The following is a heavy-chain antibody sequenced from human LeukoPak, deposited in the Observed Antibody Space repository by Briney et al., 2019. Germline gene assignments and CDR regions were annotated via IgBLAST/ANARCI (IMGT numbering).Heavy chain of an antibody. CDR2: IKKDGGEK. CDR3: ARGPRGSGNSQFYS. Sequence: GGSLRLSCAASGFTFSSYDMSWVRQAPGKGLEWVANIKKDGGEKHYVDSVKGRFTISRDNAKSSLYLQMNSLRAEDTAVYYCARGPRGSGNSQFYSLGQGT. J-gene: IGHJ5*01. D-gene: IGHD4-23*01. CDR1: GFTFSSYD. V-gene: IGHV3-7*01.